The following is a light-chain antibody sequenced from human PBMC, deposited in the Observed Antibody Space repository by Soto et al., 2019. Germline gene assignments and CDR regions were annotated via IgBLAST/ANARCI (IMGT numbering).Light chain of an antibody. V-gene: IGLV1-51*01. CDR3: GSWDSSLTYV. CDR1: SSNIGNNF. CDR2: DNN. Sequence: QSVLTQPPSVSAAPGQKVTISCSGSSSNIGNNFVTWYQQLPGTAPKLLIYDNNKRPSGIRDRFSGSQSGTSATLGITGLQTGDEAVYYCGSWDSSLTYVFGTGTKLTVL. J-gene: IGLJ1*01.